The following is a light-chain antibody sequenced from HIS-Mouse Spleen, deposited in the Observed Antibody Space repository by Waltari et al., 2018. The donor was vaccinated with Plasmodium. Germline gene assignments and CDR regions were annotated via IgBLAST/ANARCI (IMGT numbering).Light chain of an antibody. Sequence: QSALTQPPSASGSPGQSVTLSCTGTSSDVGGYNYAPWYQQHPGKAPKLMIYEVSKRPSGVPDRFSGSKSGNTASLTVSGLQAEDEADYYCSSYAGSNNLVFGGGTKLTVL. J-gene: IGLJ2*01. CDR3: SSYAGSNNLV. CDR2: EVS. V-gene: IGLV2-8*01. CDR1: SSDVGGYNY.